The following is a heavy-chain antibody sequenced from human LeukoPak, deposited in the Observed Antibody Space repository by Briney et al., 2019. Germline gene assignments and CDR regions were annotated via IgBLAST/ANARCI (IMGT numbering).Heavy chain of an antibody. CDR2: ISWDGGST. CDR3: AKDVLWYSGSYFDY. J-gene: IGHJ4*02. D-gene: IGHD1-26*01. Sequence: QPGGSLRLSCAASGFTFDDYAMHWVRQAPGKGLEWVSLISWDGGSTYYADSVKGRFTISRDNSKNSLYLQTNSLRAEDTALYYCAKDVLWYSGSYFDYWGQGTLVTVSS. CDR1: GFTFDDYA. V-gene: IGHV3-43D*03.